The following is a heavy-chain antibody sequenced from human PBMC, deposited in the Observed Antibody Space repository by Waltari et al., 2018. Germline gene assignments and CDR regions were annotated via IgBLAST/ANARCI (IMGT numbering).Heavy chain of an antibody. J-gene: IGHJ4*02. D-gene: IGHD3-22*01. CDR2: ISISPNYV. V-gene: IGHV3-21*01. CDR1: GFTLSSYD. Sequence: EVQLVEAGGGLVKPGGSLRLSSTTSGFTLSSYDMTWVRQAPGTGLEWVSSISISPNYVNYADSVRGRFTISRDNANSSVYLQLNSLTVGDTAVYYCARNFYYYDTSGYYFDSWGQGTLVTVSS. CDR3: ARNFYYYDTSGYYFDS.